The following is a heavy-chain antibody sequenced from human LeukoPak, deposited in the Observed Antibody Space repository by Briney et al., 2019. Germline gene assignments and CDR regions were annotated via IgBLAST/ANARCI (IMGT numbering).Heavy chain of an antibody. CDR3: ARVEGYDSSGSLYYFDY. J-gene: IGHJ4*02. CDR1: GFIFRDYY. Sequence: GGSLRLSCAASGFIFRDYYMSWIRQAPGKGLEWVSDISSSGRTVYYADSVKGRFTISRDNAKNSLYLQMNGLRAEDTAVYYCARVEGYDSSGSLYYFDYWGQGTLVTVSS. V-gene: IGHV3-11*04. D-gene: IGHD3-22*01. CDR2: ISSSGRTV.